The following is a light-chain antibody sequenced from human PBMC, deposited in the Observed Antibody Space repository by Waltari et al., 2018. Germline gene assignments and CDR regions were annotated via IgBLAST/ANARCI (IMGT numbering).Light chain of an antibody. CDR3: QQSYNRYT. V-gene: IGKV1-39*01. Sequence: IQMTQSPSSLSASVGDRVTITCRASESVSRYLNWYQKKPGKALNLLIYAVSTLQSAVPSRFSGSGSGTEFTLTISNLQPEDFATYYCQQSYNRYTFGPGTKVDF. CDR2: AVS. CDR1: ESVSRY. J-gene: IGKJ3*01.